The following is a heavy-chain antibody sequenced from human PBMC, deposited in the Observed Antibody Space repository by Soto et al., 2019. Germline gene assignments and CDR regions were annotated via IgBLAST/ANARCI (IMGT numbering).Heavy chain of an antibody. Sequence: EVQLVESGGDLVQRGGSLRLSCAASGFPFSSYWMHWVRHAPGKGLDWVARIRGDGVTTYYAASVTARFTVSRDNAKNSLTLPISGMIADDTAVYYCAREYYGLLTGYDTDYWGEGTLGSV. CDR2: IRGDGVTT. D-gene: IGHD3-9*01. J-gene: IGHJ4*02. CDR1: GFPFSSYW. CDR3: AREYYGLLTGYDTDY. V-gene: IGHV3-74*01.